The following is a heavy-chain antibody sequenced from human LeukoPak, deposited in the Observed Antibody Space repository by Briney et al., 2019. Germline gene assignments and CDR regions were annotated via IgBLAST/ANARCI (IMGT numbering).Heavy chain of an antibody. CDR3: ARLTGNHFDC. J-gene: IGHJ4*02. CDR1: GFSFSDYG. CDR2: SGGRGTGT. V-gene: IGHV3-23*01. Sequence: GGSLRLSCAASGFSFSDYGMSRVLQAPGKGLEWVSISGGRGTGTFYGDSVKGRFTISRDNSKNALFLQMNSLRVEDTALYYCARLTGNHFDCWGQGALVTVSS. D-gene: IGHD1-14*01.